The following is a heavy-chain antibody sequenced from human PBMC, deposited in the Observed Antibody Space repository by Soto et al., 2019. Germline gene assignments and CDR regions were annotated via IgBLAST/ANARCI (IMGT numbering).Heavy chain of an antibody. CDR3: ARLLGYSYGHKELFDY. J-gene: IGHJ4*02. CDR1: GCSFNTYW. Sequence: GESRKISCMGSGCSFNTYWIGWLRQMPGKGLEWMGIINPGDFDTRYSPSFQGHVTMSVDKSINIAYLQWSSLETSDTPMYFCARLLGYSYGHKELFDYWGQGT. V-gene: IGHV5-51*01. CDR2: INPGDFDT. D-gene: IGHD5-18*01.